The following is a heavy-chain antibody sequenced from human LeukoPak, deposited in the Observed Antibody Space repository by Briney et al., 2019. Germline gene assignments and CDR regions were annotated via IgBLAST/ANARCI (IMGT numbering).Heavy chain of an antibody. CDR3: ARDRDLLTGDFPTNIDF. V-gene: IGHV3-48*03. D-gene: IGHD3-9*01. CDR1: GFTFSSYE. J-gene: IGHJ4*02. CDR2: ISSSGSTI. Sequence: GGSLRPSCAASGFTFSSYEMNWVRQAPGKGLEWVSYISSSGSTIYYADSVKGRFTISRDNAKNSLYLQMNSLRSEDTAVYFCARDRDLLTGDFPTNIDFWGQGILVTVSS.